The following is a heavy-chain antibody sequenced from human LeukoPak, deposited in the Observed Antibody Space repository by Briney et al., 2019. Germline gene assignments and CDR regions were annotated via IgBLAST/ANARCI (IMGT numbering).Heavy chain of an antibody. V-gene: IGHV3-33*01. CDR3: ASERDYYDSSGYYDGKYYFDY. D-gene: IGHD3-22*01. J-gene: IGHJ4*02. CDR2: IWYDGSNK. CDR1: GFTFNGYG. Sequence: SLRLSCAASGFTFNGYGMHWVRQAPGKGLEWVAVIWYDGSNKYYSDSVKGRFTISRDNSKNTLYLQMNSLRAEDTAVYYCASERDYYDSSGYYDGKYYFDYWGQGTLVTVSS.